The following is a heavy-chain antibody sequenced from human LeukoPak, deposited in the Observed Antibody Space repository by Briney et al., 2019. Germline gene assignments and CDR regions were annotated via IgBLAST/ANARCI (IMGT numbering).Heavy chain of an antibody. D-gene: IGHD3-16*02. CDR1: GGSISSGGYY. V-gene: IGHV4-31*03. CDR3: ARVDYNYVWGSYRFDY. CDR2: IYYSGST. J-gene: IGHJ4*02. Sequence: SETLSLTCTVSGGSISSGGYYWSWIRQHPGKGLEWIGYIYYSGSTYYNPSLKSRVTISVDTSKNQFSLKLSSVTAADTAVYYCARVDYNYVWGSYRFDYWGQGTLVTVSS.